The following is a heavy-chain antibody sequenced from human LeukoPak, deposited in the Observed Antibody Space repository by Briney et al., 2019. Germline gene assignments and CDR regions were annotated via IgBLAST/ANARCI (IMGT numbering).Heavy chain of an antibody. CDR3: AELGITMIGGV. V-gene: IGHV3-48*03. CDR1: GFTFTTYW. J-gene: IGHJ6*04. CDR2: ISSSVITI. Sequence: GGSQRLSCAASGFTFTTYWLGWLRQPPGQGLEWVSYISSSVITIYYADSVKGRFTISRDNAKNSLYLQMNSLRGEDTAVYYCAELGITMIGGVWGKGTTVTISS. D-gene: IGHD3-10*02.